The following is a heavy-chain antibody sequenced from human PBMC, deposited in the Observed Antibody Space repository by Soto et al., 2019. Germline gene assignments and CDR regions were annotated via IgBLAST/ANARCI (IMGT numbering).Heavy chain of an antibody. Sequence: SETLSLTCAVYGGSIGDYYWNWIRQPPGKGLEWIGEINHSGNTYYNPSLDSRVTFSVDTSKNQLSLKLNSVTAADAALYYCARGRGEFGLWGQGALVTVSS. D-gene: IGHD3-16*01. CDR2: INHSGNT. CDR1: GGSIGDYY. J-gene: IGHJ4*02. CDR3: ARGRGEFGL. V-gene: IGHV4-34*01.